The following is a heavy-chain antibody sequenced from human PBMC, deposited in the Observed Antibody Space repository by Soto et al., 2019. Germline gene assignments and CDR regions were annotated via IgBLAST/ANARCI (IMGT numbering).Heavy chain of an antibody. Sequence: EVQLLESGGGLVQPGGSLRLSCAASGLTFSNYAMSWVRQAPGKGLEWVSSISGSGDITDYADSVKGRFTGSRENSKNTLYLQMNTLRAEDTAVYYCAKGFSRDSSGYFEYWGQGALVTVSS. J-gene: IGHJ4*02. CDR1: GLTFSNYA. V-gene: IGHV3-23*01. CDR3: AKGFSRDSSGYFEY. CDR2: ISGSGDIT. D-gene: IGHD3-22*01.